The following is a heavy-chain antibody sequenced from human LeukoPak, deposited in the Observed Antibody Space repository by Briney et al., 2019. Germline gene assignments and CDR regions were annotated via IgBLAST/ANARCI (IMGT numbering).Heavy chain of an antibody. D-gene: IGHD3-10*01. Sequence: ASVKVPCKGSGYTFTGYYIHWVRQAPGQGLEWMGWINPNNGGDTNFTQKFRGRVTLTTDTSTSTAYMGLTRLTSDDTAVYYCARRMIWFGNSFDIWGQGTLVSVFS. V-gene: IGHV1-2*02. CDR1: GYTFTGYY. CDR2: INPNNGGDT. J-gene: IGHJ3*02. CDR3: ARRMIWFGNSFDI.